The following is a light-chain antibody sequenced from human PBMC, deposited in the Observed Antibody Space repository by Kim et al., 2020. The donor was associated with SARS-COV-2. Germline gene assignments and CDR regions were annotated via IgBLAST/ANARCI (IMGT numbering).Light chain of an antibody. J-gene: IGLJ3*02. V-gene: IGLV1-51*01. CDR1: SSNIGNNY. CDR3: GTWDSSLSAWV. CDR2: DSN. Sequence: QSVLTQPPSVSAAPGQKVTISCSGSSSNIGNNYLSWYQQLPGTAPILLIYDSNKRPSGIPDRFSGSKSGTSATLGITGLQTGDEADYYCGTWDSSLSAWVFGGGTQLTVL.